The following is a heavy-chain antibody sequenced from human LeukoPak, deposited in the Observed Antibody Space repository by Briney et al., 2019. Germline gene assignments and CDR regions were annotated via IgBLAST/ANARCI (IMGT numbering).Heavy chain of an antibody. Sequence: SETLSLTCTVSGGSISSYYWSWIRQPPGKGLEWIGYIYYSGSTNYNPSLKSRITISVDRSKNQFSLKLSSVTAADTAVYYCARDGGGGYPFDYWGQGTLVTVSS. V-gene: IGHV4-59*12. CDR2: IYYSGST. CDR3: ARDGGGGYPFDY. J-gene: IGHJ4*02. D-gene: IGHD4-23*01. CDR1: GGSISSYY.